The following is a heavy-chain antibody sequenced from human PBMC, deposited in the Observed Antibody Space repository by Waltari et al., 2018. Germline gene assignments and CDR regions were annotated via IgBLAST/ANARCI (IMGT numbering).Heavy chain of an antibody. J-gene: IGHJ3*01. CDR1: GYRFTDYY. V-gene: IGHV1-69-2*01. Sequence: EVQLLQSGTELKKPGSTVKISCQVSGYRFTDYYIHWVQQAPGKGPQWMGLVDPEDGETIYAERFQGRVTITADTATETAFIELSSLTADDTAVYYCVTALGDRSSASRPFEVWGLGTLITVSS. CDR3: VTALGDRSSASRPFEV. D-gene: IGHD3-10*01. CDR2: VDPEDGET.